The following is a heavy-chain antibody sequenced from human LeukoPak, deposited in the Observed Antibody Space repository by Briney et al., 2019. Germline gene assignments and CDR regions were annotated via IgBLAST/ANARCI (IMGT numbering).Heavy chain of an antibody. CDR1: GYTFTTYD. CDR3: ARKTESAFDI. V-gene: IGHV1-8*01. Sequence: GASVKVSCQASGYTFTTYDIKWVRQASGQGLEWMGWMNPNSGKTGYAQKFQGRLTLTRSTSTSTAYMELSSLTSEDTAVYYCARKTESAFDIWGQGTAVTVSS. CDR2: MNPNSGKT. J-gene: IGHJ3*02.